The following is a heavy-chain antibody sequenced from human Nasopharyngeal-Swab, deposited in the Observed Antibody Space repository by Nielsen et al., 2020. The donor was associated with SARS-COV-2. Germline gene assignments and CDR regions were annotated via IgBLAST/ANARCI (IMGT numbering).Heavy chain of an antibody. V-gene: IGHV1-18*01. CDR2: IGAYNGNT. CDR3: ARHGVAEDY. CDR1: GYIFTSYD. D-gene: IGHD3-3*01. Sequence: ASVKVSCKASGYIFTSYDISGVRQARGQGREWMGWIGAYNGNTNYAQKFQDRVTMTTDTSTSTVYMELRSLRSDDTAVYYCARHGVAEDYWGQGTLVTVSS. J-gene: IGHJ4*02.